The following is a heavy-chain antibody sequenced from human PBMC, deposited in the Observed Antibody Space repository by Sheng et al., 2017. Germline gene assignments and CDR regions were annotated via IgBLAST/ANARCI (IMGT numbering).Heavy chain of an antibody. V-gene: IGHV4-38-2*02. CDR1: GYSISSGYY. Sequence: QVQLEESGPGLVKPSETLSLTCTVSGYSISSGYYWGWIRQPPGKGLEWIGSIINSGTTYYNPSLKSRVTMSVDTSRNQFSLKLSSVTAADTAVFYCARYYGGKGFFDFWGQGTLVTVSS. CDR2: IINSGTT. J-gene: IGHJ4*02. D-gene: IGHD2-21*01. CDR3: ARYYGGKGFFDF.